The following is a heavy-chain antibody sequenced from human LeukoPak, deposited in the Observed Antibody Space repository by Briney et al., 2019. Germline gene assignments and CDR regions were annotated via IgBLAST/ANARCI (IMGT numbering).Heavy chain of an antibody. J-gene: IGHJ3*02. CDR1: GGSFSGYY. CDR3: ARGSNWSTARDI. D-gene: IGHD1-1*01. V-gene: IGHV4-34*01. Sequence: SETLSLTCAVYGGSFSGYYWSWIRQPPGKGLEWIGEINHSGSTNYNPSLKSRVTISVDTSKNQFSLKLSSVTAADTAVYYCARGSNWSTARDIWGQGTMVTVSS. CDR2: INHSGST.